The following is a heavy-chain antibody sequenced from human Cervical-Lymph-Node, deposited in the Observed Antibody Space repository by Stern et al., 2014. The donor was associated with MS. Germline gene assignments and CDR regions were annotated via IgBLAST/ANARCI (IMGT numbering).Heavy chain of an antibody. CDR1: GFVFRRYA. CDR3: AKGGSGSYLD. Sequence: MQLVESGGGVVQPGRSLRLSCAASGFVFRRYALHWVRQAPGKGLEWVALISYDGRDKYYTDSVKGRFTVSRDNSNNTVDLEMNSLRLEDTXVYYCAKGGSGSYLDWGQGSLVTVSS. D-gene: IGHD1-26*01. V-gene: IGHV3-30*04. J-gene: IGHJ4*02. CDR2: ISYDGRDK.